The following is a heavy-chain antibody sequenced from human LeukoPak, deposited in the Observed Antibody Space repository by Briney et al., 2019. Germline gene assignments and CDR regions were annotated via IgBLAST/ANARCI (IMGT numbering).Heavy chain of an antibody. V-gene: IGHV3-33*01. D-gene: IGHD3-9*01. Sequence: SGGSLRLSCAASGFTFSNYGMHWVRQAPGKGLEWVAVIWYDGSNKYYADSVKGRFTISRDNSKNTLYLQMNSLRAEDTAVYYCARTMRPILTGYYSLDYWGQGTLATVSS. CDR1: GFTFSNYG. J-gene: IGHJ4*02. CDR2: IWYDGSNK. CDR3: ARTMRPILTGYYSLDY.